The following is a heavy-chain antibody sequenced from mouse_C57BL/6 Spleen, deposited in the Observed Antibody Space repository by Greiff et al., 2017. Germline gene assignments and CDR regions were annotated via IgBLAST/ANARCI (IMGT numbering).Heavy chain of an antibody. V-gene: IGHV5-17*01. CDR1: GFTFSDYG. Sequence: EVKLVESGGGLVKPGGSLKLSCAASGFTFSDYGMHWVLQAPEKGLEWVAYISSGSSTIYYADTVKGRFTISRDNAKNTLFLQMTSLRSEDTAMYYCARYYYGSSYGYFDVWGTGTTVTVSS. J-gene: IGHJ1*03. D-gene: IGHD1-1*01. CDR3: ARYYYGSSYGYFDV. CDR2: ISSGSSTI.